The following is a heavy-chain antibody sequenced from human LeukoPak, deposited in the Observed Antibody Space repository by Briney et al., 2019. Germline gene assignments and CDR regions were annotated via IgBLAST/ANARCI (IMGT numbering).Heavy chain of an antibody. V-gene: IGHV3-11*03. CDR2: ISSSSSYT. Sequence: GGSLRLSCAASGFTISDYYMSWIRQAPGKGLEWVSYISSSSSYTNYADSVKGRFTISRDNAKNSLYLQMNSLRAEDTALYYCARRAMIVVATPAVDYWGQGTLVTVSS. D-gene: IGHD3-22*01. CDR1: GFTISDYY. CDR3: ARRAMIVVATPAVDY. J-gene: IGHJ4*02.